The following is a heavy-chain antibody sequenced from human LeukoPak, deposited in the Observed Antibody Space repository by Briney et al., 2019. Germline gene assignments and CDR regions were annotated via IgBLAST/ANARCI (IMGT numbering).Heavy chain of an antibody. D-gene: IGHD6-19*01. CDR3: ASTTQWLASGGNPYFDY. V-gene: IGHV1-24*01. CDR2: FDPEDGET. CDR1: GYTLTELS. Sequence: ASVKVSCKVSGYTLTELSMHWVRQAPGKGLEWVGGFDPEDGETIYAQKFQGRVTMTEDTSTDTAYMELSSLRSEDTAVYDCASTTQWLASGGNPYFDYWGQGTLVTVSS. J-gene: IGHJ4*02.